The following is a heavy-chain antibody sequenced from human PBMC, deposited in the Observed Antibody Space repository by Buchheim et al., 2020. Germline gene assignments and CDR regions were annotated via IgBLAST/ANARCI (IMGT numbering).Heavy chain of an antibody. D-gene: IGHD2-2*01. V-gene: IGHV4-39*01. CDR2: IYYSGST. Sequence: QLQLQESGPGLVKPSETLSLTCTVSGGSISSSSYYWGWIRQPPGKGLEWIGSIYYSGSTYYNPSLKSRVTISVETSKNQFSLKLSSVTAADTAVYYCARRGYCSSTSCGLLDYWGQGTL. CDR3: ARRGYCSSTSCGLLDY. J-gene: IGHJ4*02. CDR1: GGSISSSSYY.